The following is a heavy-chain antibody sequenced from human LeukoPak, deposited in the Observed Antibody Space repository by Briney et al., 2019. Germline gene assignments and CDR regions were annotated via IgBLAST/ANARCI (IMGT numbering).Heavy chain of an antibody. D-gene: IGHD5-18*01. V-gene: IGHV4-34*01. CDR1: GGSFSGYY. CDR2: INHSGST. CDR3: ARGTSRGYSYGTRGGY. J-gene: IGHJ4*02. Sequence: SETLSLICAVYGGSFSGYYWSWIRQPPGKGLEWIGEINHSGSTNYNPSLKSRVTISVDTSKNQFSLKLSSVTAADTAVYYCARGTSRGYSYGTRGGYWGQGTLVTVSS.